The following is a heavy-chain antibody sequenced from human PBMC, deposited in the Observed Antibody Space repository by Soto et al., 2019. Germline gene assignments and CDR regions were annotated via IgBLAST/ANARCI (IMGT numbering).Heavy chain of an antibody. Sequence: ASVNVSCKASGYTFTSYGIHWVRQAPGQRLEWMGWINAANGDTKYSPKFQGRVTITRDTSASTAYMELSSLRSEDTAVYYCVRRHVSATGIDWFDPWGQGTLVTVSS. V-gene: IGHV1-3*01. CDR2: INAANGDT. CDR1: GYTFTSYG. CDR3: VRRHVSATGIDWFDP. J-gene: IGHJ5*02. D-gene: IGHD6-13*01.